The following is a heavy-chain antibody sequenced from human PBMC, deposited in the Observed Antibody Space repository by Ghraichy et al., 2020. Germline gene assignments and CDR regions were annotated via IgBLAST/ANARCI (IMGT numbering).Heavy chain of an antibody. D-gene: IGHD3-9*01. J-gene: IGHJ6*02. Sequence: SETLSLTCAVYGGSFSGYYWSWIRKPPGKGLEWIGEINHSGSTNYNPSLKSRVTISVDTSKNQFSLKLSSVTAADTAVYYCARARYFDWLLSSSYYYYGMDVWGQGTTVTVSS. CDR3: ARARYFDWLLSSSYYYYGMDV. CDR1: GGSFSGYY. V-gene: IGHV4-34*01. CDR2: INHSGST.